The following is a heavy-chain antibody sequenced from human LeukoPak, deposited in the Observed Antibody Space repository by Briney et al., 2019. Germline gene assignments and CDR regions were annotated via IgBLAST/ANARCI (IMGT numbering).Heavy chain of an antibody. J-gene: IGHJ3*02. Sequence: GGSLRLSCAASGFTFSSYWMSWVRQAPGKGLEWVANINQDGSEKYYVDSVKGRFTISRDNAKNSLYLQMNSLRAEDTAVYYCARGYCSGGSCYSHAFDIWGQGTMVTVSS. CDR1: GFTFSSYW. CDR3: ARGYCSGGSCYSHAFDI. V-gene: IGHV3-7*02. D-gene: IGHD2-15*01. CDR2: INQDGSEK.